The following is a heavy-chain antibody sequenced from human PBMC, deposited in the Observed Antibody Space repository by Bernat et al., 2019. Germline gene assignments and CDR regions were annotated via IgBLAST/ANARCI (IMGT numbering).Heavy chain of an antibody. CDR2: IIPILGLA. J-gene: IGHJ4*02. Sequence: QVQLVQSGAEVKKPGSSVKVSCKASGGTFSSDTISWVRQAPGQGLEWMGRIIPILGLANYAQKFHGRVTITADKSTCTASMELSSLRSEDTAVDYCARGDYYGSGCYAYWGQGTLVTVSS. CDR3: ARGDYYGSGCYAY. CDR1: GGTFSSDT. D-gene: IGHD3-10*01. V-gene: IGHV1-69*09.